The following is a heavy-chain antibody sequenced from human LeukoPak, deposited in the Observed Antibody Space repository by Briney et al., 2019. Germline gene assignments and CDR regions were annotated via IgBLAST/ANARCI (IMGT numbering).Heavy chain of an antibody. CDR1: GYTLTELS. J-gene: IGHJ6*03. V-gene: IGHV1-24*01. Sequence: ASVKVSCKVSGYTLTELSMHWVRQAPGKGLEWMGGFDPEDGETIYAQKFQGRVTMTEDTSTDTAYMELSSLRSEDTAVCYCATAIPTGVYGDYAGYYYYYMDVWGKGTTVTVSS. CDR2: FDPEDGET. D-gene: IGHD4-17*01. CDR3: ATAIPTGVYGDYAGYYYYYMDV.